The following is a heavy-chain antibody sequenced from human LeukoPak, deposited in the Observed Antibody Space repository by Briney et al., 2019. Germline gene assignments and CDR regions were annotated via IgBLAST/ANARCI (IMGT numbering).Heavy chain of an antibody. CDR1: GFTFSSYA. CDR2: IHYDGSNN. CDR3: AKDHGSSDWYYFDY. V-gene: IGHV3-30*02. J-gene: IGHJ4*02. Sequence: GGSLRLSCAASGFTFSSYAMHWVRQAPGKGLEWVAFIHYDGSNNYYADSVKSRFTISRDNSKNTLYLQMNTLRADDTAVYYCAKDHGSSDWYYFDYWGQGTLVTVSS. D-gene: IGHD6-13*01.